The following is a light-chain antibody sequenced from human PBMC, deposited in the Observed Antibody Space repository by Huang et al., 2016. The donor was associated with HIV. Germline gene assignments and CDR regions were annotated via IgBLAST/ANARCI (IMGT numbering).Light chain of an antibody. J-gene: IGKJ4*01. Sequence: DIQMTQSPSSLSASVGDRVTINCRASQGISHSLAWYQQKPGKAPKLLLYSASRLESGVPSRFSGSGSGTDYTLTISSLQPEDFATYYCQQYYSTFLTFGGGTKVEIK. CDR3: QQYYSTFLT. V-gene: IGKV1-NL1*01. CDR1: QGISHS. CDR2: SAS.